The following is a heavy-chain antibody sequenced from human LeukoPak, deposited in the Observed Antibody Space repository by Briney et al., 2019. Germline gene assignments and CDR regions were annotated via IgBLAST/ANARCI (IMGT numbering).Heavy chain of an antibody. CDR1: GGSISSGSYY. D-gene: IGHD3-10*01. CDR2: IHYTGSS. V-gene: IGHV4-31*03. J-gene: IGHJ6*02. Sequence: PSETLSLTCTVSGGSISSGSYYWNWIRQPAGKGLEWIGYIHYTGSSYYNPSLKSRITISVDSSENQFSLKLTSVTVADTAVYYCARDYGSGPRGYYYGMDVWGQGTTVTVSS. CDR3: ARDYGSGPRGYYYGMDV.